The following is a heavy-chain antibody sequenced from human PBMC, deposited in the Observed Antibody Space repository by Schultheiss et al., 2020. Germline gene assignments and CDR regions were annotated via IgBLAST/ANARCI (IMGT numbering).Heavy chain of an antibody. Sequence: SETLSLTCTVSGGSISSGRYYWSWIRQHPGKGLEWIGYIYYSGSTYYNPSLKSRVTISVDTSKNQFSLKLSSVTAADTAVYYCAVSYPRDTYYYYGMDVWGQGTTVTVSS. CDR3: AVSYPRDTYYYYGMDV. CDR1: GGSISSGRYY. CDR2: IYYSGST. J-gene: IGHJ6*02. D-gene: IGHD1-26*01. V-gene: IGHV4-31*03.